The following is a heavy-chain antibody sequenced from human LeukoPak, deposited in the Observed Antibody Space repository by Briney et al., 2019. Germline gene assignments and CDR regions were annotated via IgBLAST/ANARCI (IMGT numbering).Heavy chain of an antibody. CDR1: GYIFTTYW. V-gene: IGHV5-51*01. D-gene: IGHD3-3*01. Sequence: GESLKISCKGSGYIFTTYWVAWVRQMPGKGLEWMGIIHPGDSVWGYSPSFQGQVTISADKSKSTAYLQWSSLKALDTAMYYCADGWSGPPLNWGQGTLVTVSS. CDR2: IHPGDSVW. CDR3: ADGWSGPPLN. J-gene: IGHJ4*02.